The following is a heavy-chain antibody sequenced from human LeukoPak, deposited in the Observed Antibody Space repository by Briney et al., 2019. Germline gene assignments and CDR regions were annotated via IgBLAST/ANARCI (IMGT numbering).Heavy chain of an antibody. CDR2: IIPIFGTA. CDR3: ARGRGYSYGTGDYYYYMDV. CDR1: GGTFSSYA. J-gene: IGHJ6*03. D-gene: IGHD5-18*01. Sequence: ASVKVSCKASGGTFSSYAISWVRQAPGQGREWMGRIIPIFGTANYAQKFQGRVTITTDESTSTAYMELSSLRSEDTAVYYCARGRGYSYGTGDYYYYMDVWGKGTTVTVSS. V-gene: IGHV1-69*05.